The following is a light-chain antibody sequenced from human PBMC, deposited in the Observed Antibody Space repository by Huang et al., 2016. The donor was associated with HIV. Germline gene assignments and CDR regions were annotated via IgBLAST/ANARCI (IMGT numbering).Light chain of an antibody. CDR2: DAS. CDR1: QSVSTF. CDR3: QQHSYWPIT. V-gene: IGKV3-11*01. J-gene: IGKJ5*01. Sequence: DIVLTQSPATLSLSPGERATVSCRASQSVSTFLAGYKHKPGQAPRLLIFDASNRASGVPARFSGTGSGTDFTLTISSLEPSDVAVYYCQQHSYWPITFGRGTRLEI.